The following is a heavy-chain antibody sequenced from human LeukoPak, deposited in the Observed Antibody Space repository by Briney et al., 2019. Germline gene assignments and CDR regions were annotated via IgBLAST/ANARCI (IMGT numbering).Heavy chain of an antibody. CDR3: ARDPRGGPPDYFDY. J-gene: IGHJ4*02. CDR2: IASDGSIK. V-gene: IGHV3-30*04. D-gene: IGHD3-16*01. Sequence: GASLTLSCAASGFTFSDYAMHWVRQAPGKGLDWVSVIASDGSIKLLAGSVKFRFTISRDNSNNVLYLHMSGLRPEDTALYYCARDPRGGPPDYFDYWGQGTLVSVST. CDR1: GFTFSDYA.